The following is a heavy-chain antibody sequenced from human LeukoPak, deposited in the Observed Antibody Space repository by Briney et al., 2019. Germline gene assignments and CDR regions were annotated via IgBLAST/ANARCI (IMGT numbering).Heavy chain of an antibody. CDR2: ISSSGSTI. Sequence: PGGSLRLSCAASGFTFSDYYMSWIRQAPGKGLEWVSYISSSGSTIYYADSVRGRFTISRDNAKNSLYLQMNSLRAEDTAVYYCARVSLGLRLGELSLNVGKDYWGQGTLVTVSS. J-gene: IGHJ4*02. CDR1: GFTFSDYY. CDR3: ARVSLGLRLGELSLNVGKDY. V-gene: IGHV3-11*04. D-gene: IGHD3-16*02.